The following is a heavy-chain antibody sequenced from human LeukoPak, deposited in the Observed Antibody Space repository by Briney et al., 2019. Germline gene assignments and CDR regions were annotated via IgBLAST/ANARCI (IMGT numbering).Heavy chain of an antibody. CDR1: GGSIRSSYYY. Sequence: SETLSLTCTVSGGSIRSSYYYWGWIRQPPGKGLEWIGSIYYSGSTYYNPSLKGRVTISVDTSKNQFSLRLSSVTAADTAVYYCARLGYYGLAVAGTVDYWCQGTLVTVSS. CDR3: ARLGYYGLAVAGTVDY. CDR2: IYYSGST. D-gene: IGHD6-19*01. J-gene: IGHJ4*02. V-gene: IGHV4-39*01.